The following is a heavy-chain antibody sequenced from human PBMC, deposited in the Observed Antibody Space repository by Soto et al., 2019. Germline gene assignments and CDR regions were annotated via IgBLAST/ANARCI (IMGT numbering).Heavy chain of an antibody. V-gene: IGHV4-34*01. CDR2: INHSGST. CDR1: GGSFSGYY. J-gene: IGHJ4*02. Sequence: QVQLQQWGAGLLKPSETLSLTCAVYGGSFSGYYWSWIRQPPGKGLEWIGEINHSGSTNYNPSLKSRVTISVDTSKSQFSLKLSSVTAADTAVYYCARKMGVVVAARTPFDYWGQGTLVTVSS. CDR3: ARKMGVVVAARTPFDY. D-gene: IGHD2-15*01.